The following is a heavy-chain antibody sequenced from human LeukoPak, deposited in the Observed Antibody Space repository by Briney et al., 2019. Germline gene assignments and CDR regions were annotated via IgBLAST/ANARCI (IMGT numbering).Heavy chain of an antibody. CDR1: GGSISSYY. CDR2: IYYNGNT. J-gene: IGHJ6*02. Sequence: SETLSLTCTVSGGSISSYYWSWIRQPPEKGLEWIGYIYYNGNTNYSPSPKSRVTMSVDTSKNLFSLKVSSVTAADTAVYYCARGRSNYYGMDVWGQGTTVTVSS. CDR3: ARGRSNYYGMDV. V-gene: IGHV4-59*01. D-gene: IGHD1-26*01.